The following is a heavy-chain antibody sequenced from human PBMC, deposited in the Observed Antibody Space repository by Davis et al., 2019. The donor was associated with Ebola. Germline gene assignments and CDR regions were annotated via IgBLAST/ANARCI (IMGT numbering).Heavy chain of an antibody. CDR1: GYTLTELS. CDR2: FDPEDGEA. V-gene: IGHV1-24*01. J-gene: IGHJ4*02. Sequence: AASVKVSCKVSGYTLTELSMHWVRQAPGKGLEWMGSFDPEDGEAIYAQKFQDRVIVTEDTSTDTAYMELSSLRSDDTAVYYCTIGGTTGGFDYWGQGTLVTVSS. CDR3: TIGGTTGGFDY. D-gene: IGHD3-16*01.